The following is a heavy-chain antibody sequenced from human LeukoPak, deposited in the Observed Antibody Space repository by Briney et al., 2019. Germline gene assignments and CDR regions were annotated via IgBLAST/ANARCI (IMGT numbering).Heavy chain of an antibody. CDR1: GGSISSYY. J-gene: IGHJ6*02. Sequence: SETLSLTCTVSGGSISSYYWSWIRQPPGKRLEWIGYIYYSGSTNYNPSLKSRVTISVDTSKNQSSLKLSSVTAADTAVYYCARQWLDYYYYGMDVWGQGTTVTVSS. CDR2: IYYSGST. V-gene: IGHV4-59*01. D-gene: IGHD6-19*01. CDR3: ARQWLDYYYYGMDV.